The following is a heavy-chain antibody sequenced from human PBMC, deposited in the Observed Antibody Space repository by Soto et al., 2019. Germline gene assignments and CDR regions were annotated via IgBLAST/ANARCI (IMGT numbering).Heavy chain of an antibody. CDR3: ARGDDYSNYDYYGMDV. J-gene: IGHJ6*02. Sequence: QVQLVESGGALVKPGGSLRLSCAASGFTSWDYDMSWIRQAPGKGLEWVAVISYDGSNKYYADSVKGRFTISRDNSKNTLYLQMNSLRAEDTAVYYCARGDDYSNYDYYGMDVWGQGTTVTVSS. CDR2: ISYDGSNK. V-gene: IGHV3-30-3*01. D-gene: IGHD4-4*01. CDR1: GFTSWDYD.